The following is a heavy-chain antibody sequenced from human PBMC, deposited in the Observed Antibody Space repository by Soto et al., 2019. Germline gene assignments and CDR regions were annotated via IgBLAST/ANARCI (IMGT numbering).Heavy chain of an antibody. CDR3: SSSRTGYYFDY. V-gene: IGHV3-23*01. D-gene: IGHD2-2*01. CDR1: GFTFSTYA. CDR2: ISGLGAGT. Sequence: EVQLLESGGGLVRPGGSLRLSCAASGFTFSTYAMTWVRQAPGKGLEWVSTISGLGAGTYYADSVKGRFTISRDNSKNTVYLQMDSLRAEDTADYYCSSSRTGYYFDYWGQGILVTVSS. J-gene: IGHJ4*02.